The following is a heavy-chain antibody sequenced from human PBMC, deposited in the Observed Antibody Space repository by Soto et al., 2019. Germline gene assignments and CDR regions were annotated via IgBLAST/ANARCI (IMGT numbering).Heavy chain of an antibody. CDR2: INAGNGNT. Sequence: ASVKVSCKASGYTFTSYAMHWVRQAPGQRLEWMGWINAGNGNTKYSQKFQGRVTITRDTSASTAYTELSSLRSEDTAVYYCARAHDYGDYNGAMDVWGQGTTVTVSS. D-gene: IGHD4-17*01. CDR1: GYTFTSYA. J-gene: IGHJ6*02. V-gene: IGHV1-3*01. CDR3: ARAHDYGDYNGAMDV.